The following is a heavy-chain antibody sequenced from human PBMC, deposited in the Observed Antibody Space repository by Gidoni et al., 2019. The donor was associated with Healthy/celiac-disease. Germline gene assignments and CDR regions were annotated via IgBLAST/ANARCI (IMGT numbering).Heavy chain of an antibody. CDR1: GFPFSSYA. D-gene: IGHD5-12*01. J-gene: IGHJ4*02. Sequence: EVQLVESGGGLVQPGGSLRLSCAASGFPFSSYAMHWFRQAPGKGLEYVSAISSNGGSTYYANSVKGRFTISRDNSKNTLYLQMGSLRAEDMAVYYCARDKGLRFSTFDYWGQGTLVTVSS. CDR2: ISSNGGST. CDR3: ARDKGLRFSTFDY. V-gene: IGHV3-64*01.